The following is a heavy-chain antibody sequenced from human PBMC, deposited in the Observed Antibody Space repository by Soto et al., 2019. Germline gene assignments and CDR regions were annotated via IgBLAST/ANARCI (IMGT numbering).Heavy chain of an antibody. V-gene: IGHV4-61*08. J-gene: IGHJ1*01. D-gene: IGHD1-26*01. Sequence: SETLSLTCTVSGGSISSGGYYWSWIRQHPGKGLEWIGYIYDTGSTNYNPSLKSRVTISVDRSKNQFSLKLTSVTAADRAVYYCARDRGGTFHLWAQGTLVTVSS. CDR2: IYDTGST. CDR1: GGSISSGGYY. CDR3: ARDRGGTFHL.